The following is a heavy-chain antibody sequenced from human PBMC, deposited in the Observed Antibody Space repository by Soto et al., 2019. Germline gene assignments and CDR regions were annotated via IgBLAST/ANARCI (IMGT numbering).Heavy chain of an antibody. CDR2: INDGNGNT. CDR1: GYTFTSYA. V-gene: IGHV1-3*01. J-gene: IGHJ3*02. CDR3: ERSLLWFGELLWGGAFDI. D-gene: IGHD3-10*01. Sequence: QVQLVQSGAEGKKPGASVKVSCKASGYTFTSYAMHWVRQAPGQRLEWMGWINDGNGNTKYSQKFQGRATITRARSAVTGYMELSSLRSEDTDVYFCERSLLWFGELLWGGAFDIWGQGTMVTVSS.